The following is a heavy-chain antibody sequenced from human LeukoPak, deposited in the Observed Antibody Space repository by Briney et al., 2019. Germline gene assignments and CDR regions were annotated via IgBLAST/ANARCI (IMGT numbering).Heavy chain of an antibody. J-gene: IGHJ5*02. CDR1: GYTFTSYA. D-gene: IGHD3-3*01. CDR2: IYTNTGNP. CDR3: ARARYDFWSGYYPEPSKYNWFDP. V-gene: IGHV7-4-1*02. Sequence: ASVKVSCKASGYTFTSYAMNWVRPPPAQGLDWMGWIYTNTGNPTYAQGFTGRFVFSLDTSVSTAYLQISSLKAEDTAVYYCARARYDFWSGYYPEPSKYNWFDPWGQGTLVTVSS.